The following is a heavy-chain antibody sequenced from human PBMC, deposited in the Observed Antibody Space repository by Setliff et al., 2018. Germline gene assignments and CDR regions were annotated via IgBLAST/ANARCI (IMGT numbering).Heavy chain of an antibody. D-gene: IGHD3-22*01. Sequence: GESLKISCKGSGCSFTSYWIGWVRQMPGKGLEWMGIIYPGDSDTRYSPSFQGQVTISADKSISTAYLQWSSLKASDTAMYYCARYDSSGYHYYYGMDVWGQGTTVTVS. CDR1: GCSFTSYW. CDR2: IYPGDSDT. CDR3: ARYDSSGYHYYYGMDV. J-gene: IGHJ6*02. V-gene: IGHV5-51*01.